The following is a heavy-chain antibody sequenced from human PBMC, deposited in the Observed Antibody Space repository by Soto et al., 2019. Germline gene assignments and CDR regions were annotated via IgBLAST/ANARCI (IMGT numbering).Heavy chain of an antibody. CDR2: ISKDGNSK. CDR3: ARDPQGSYCYIDY. CDR1: GFTFSNYA. V-gene: IGHV3-30-3*01. D-gene: IGHD3-10*01. Sequence: GGSLRLSCAASGFTFSNYAIHWVRQAPGKGLEWVTIISKDGNSKHYADSVKGRFTISRDNSKNTLFLQMNGLRAEDTAVYYCARDPQGSYCYIDYWGQGTPVTVS. J-gene: IGHJ4*02.